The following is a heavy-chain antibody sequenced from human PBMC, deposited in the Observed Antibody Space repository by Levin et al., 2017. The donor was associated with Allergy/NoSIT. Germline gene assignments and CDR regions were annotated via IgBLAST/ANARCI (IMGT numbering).Heavy chain of an antibody. CDR1: GFSFSSYD. J-gene: IGHJ1*01. CDR3: ARAVGGISGSSGTYDH. Sequence: SGESLKISCAASGFSFSSYDIHWVRQATGKDLEWVSGITTGGATYYADSVKGRLTISRENAKSSVYLQMNSLRSGDTAVYYCARAVGGISGSSGTYDHWGQGTLVTVSS. V-gene: IGHV3-13*01. CDR2: ITTGGAT. D-gene: IGHD1-20*01.